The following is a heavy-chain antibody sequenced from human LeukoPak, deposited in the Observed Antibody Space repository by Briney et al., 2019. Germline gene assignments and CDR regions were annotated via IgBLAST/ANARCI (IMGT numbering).Heavy chain of an antibody. D-gene: IGHD3-3*01. CDR1: ARTFSSYA. CDR2: IIPIFVIA. CDR3: ARVLEYSGRWFDP. V-gene: IGHV1-69*04. J-gene: IGHJ5*02. Sequence: SSVKVACKTSARTFSSYAISCVRQAPGQGLEWMGRIIPIFVIANYPQKFEGRVTITVDKSTSTAYMELSSLRSEDTAVYYCARVLEYSGRWFDPWGQGTLVTVSS.